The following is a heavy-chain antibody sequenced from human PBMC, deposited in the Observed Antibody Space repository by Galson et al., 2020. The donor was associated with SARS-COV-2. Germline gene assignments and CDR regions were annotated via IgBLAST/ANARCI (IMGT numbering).Heavy chain of an antibody. CDR3: ARGGINTIFGVVIGEGYMDV. J-gene: IGHJ6*03. CDR1: GGCISSYY. Sequence: SETLSLTCTVSGGCISSYYWSWIRQPPGKGLEWIGYIYYSGSTNYNPSLKSRVTISVDTSKNQFSLKLSSVTAADTAVYYCARGGINTIFGVVIGEGYMDVWGKGTTVTVSS. D-gene: IGHD3-3*01. V-gene: IGHV4-59*01. CDR2: IYYSGST.